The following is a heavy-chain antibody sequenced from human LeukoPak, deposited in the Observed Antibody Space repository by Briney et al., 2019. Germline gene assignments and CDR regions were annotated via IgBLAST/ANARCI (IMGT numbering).Heavy chain of an antibody. CDR1: GYTFTSYG. CDR2: ISAYNGNT. D-gene: IGHD6-19*01. V-gene: IGHV1-18*01. J-gene: IGHJ6*02. CDR3: ARETTRSSWSLYYYYYGMDV. Sequence: GASVKVSCKASGYTFTSYGISWVRQAPGQGLEWMAWISAYNGNTNYAQKLQGRVTMTTDTSTSTAYMELRSLRSDDTAVYYCARETTRSSWSLYYYYYGMDVWGQGTTVTVSS.